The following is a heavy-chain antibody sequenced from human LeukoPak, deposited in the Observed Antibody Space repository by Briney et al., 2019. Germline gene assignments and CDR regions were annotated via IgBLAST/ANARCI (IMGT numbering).Heavy chain of an antibody. J-gene: IGHJ4*02. Sequence: PSETLSLTCTVSGGSVSSSDYYWGWIRQPPGKGLEWIGSINYSGNTYYNPSLKNRVTISVGTSKNQFSLKLSSVTAADTAVYYCARSLSTTGLRWGQGTLVTVSS. V-gene: IGHV4-39*01. D-gene: IGHD1-1*01. CDR3: ARSLSTTGLR. CDR1: GGSVSSSDYY. CDR2: INYSGNT.